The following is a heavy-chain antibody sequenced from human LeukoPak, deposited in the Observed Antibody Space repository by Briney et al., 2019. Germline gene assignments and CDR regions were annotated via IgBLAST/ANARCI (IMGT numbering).Heavy chain of an antibody. Sequence: GGSLRLSCAASGFTFSSYEMNWARQAPGKGLEWVSYISSSGSTIYYADSVKGRFTISRDNAKNSLYLQMNSLRAEDTAVYYCAREGFIAAAGILYYYYGMDVWGQGTTVTVSS. CDR2: ISSSGSTI. CDR1: GFTFSSYE. CDR3: AREGFIAAAGILYYYYGMDV. J-gene: IGHJ6*02. D-gene: IGHD6-13*01. V-gene: IGHV3-48*03.